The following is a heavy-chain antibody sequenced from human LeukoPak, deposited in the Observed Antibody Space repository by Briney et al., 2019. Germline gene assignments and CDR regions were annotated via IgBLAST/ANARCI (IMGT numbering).Heavy chain of an antibody. V-gene: IGHV3-7*01. Sequence: GGSLRLSCAASGFTFRSYWMSWVRQAPGKGLEWVANIKQDGSEKYYVDSVKGRFTISRDNAKNSLYLQMKTLRVEDTAVYYCGRAQEVDYWGQGTLVTVSS. CDR3: GRAQEVDY. CDR2: IKQDGSEK. CDR1: GFTFRSYW. J-gene: IGHJ4*02.